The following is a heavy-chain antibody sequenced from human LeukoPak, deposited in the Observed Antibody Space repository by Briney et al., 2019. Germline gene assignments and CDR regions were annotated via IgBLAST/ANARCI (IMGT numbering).Heavy chain of an antibody. CDR3: ARGGIRGNSAFDNLDF. V-gene: IGHV4-34*01. D-gene: IGHD5-12*01. CDR1: DEPFSGYY. J-gene: IGHJ4*02. CDR2: INRNGNT. Sequence: SETLSLTCAISDEPFSGYYWGWIRQPPGKGLELIGEINRNGNTDYNPSLKSRVSMSVDTSKNQFSLTLTSVTVADTAFYYCARGGIRGNSAFDNLDFWGLGTHVAVSS.